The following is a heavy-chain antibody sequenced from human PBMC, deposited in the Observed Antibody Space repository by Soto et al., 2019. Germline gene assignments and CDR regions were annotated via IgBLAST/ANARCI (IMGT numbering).Heavy chain of an antibody. D-gene: IGHD2-8*01. CDR2: MNRDGSRT. CDR1: GFISSSYW. Sequence: EVQLLESGGNVLQPGGSLRLSCAASGFISSSYWMHWVRQAPGKWLVWVSRMNRDGSRTDYAESVKGRFAVSRDNAKNTVLLQMNSLRADDTAVYYCARGVNGYYYVDYWGKGTLVTVSS. CDR3: ARGVNGYYYVDY. V-gene: IGHV3-74*01. J-gene: IGHJ4*02.